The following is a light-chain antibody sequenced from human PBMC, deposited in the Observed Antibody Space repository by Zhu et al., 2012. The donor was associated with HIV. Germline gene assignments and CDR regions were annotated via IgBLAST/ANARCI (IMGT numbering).Light chain of an antibody. CDR3: QQYETSVT. V-gene: IGKV3-20*01. J-gene: IGKJ4*01. CDR2: GAS. CDR1: QTISTNS. Sequence: EVVLTQSPGTLSLSPGERATLSCRASQTISTNSLAWYQKRSGHFPRLLIHGASTRAADIPDRFSGSGSGAEFTLTISRLEPEDFAVYYCQQYETSVTFGGGTKVEI.